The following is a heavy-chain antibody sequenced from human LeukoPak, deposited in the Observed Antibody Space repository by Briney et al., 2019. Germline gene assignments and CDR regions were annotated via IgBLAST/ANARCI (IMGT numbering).Heavy chain of an antibody. CDR1: GFTFDDYA. Sequence: QPGGSLRLSCAASGFTFDDYAMHWVRQAPGKGLEWVSLISGDGGSTYYADSVKGRFTISRDNIKNPLYLQMNSLRTEDTALYYCAKEKRLRRGFDPRRQGTLVTVSS. J-gene: IGHJ5*02. CDR2: ISGDGGST. CDR3: AKEKRLRRGFDP. D-gene: IGHD5-24*01. V-gene: IGHV3-43*02.